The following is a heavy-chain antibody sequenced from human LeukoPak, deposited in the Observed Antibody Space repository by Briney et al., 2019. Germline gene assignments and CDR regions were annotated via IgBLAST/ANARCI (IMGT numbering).Heavy chain of an antibody. CDR2: IKQDGSEK. D-gene: IGHD2-15*01. CDR3: AKQLGYCSDGSCYFPY. V-gene: IGHV3-7*03. J-gene: IGHJ4*02. Sequence: GGSLRLSCAASGFTFSSYWMSWVRQAPGQGREWVANIKQDGSEKYYVDSVKGRFTISRDNAKNSLYLQMNSLRAEDTAVYYCAKQLGYCSDGSCYFPYWGQGTLVTVSS. CDR1: GFTFSSYW.